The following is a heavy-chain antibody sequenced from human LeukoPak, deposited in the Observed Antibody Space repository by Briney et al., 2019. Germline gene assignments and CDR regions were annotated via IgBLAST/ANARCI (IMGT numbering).Heavy chain of an antibody. CDR3: ARQVGSIAAPPRMDY. V-gene: IGHV5-51*01. Sequence: GESLKISCTGSGYTFTDYWIGWVRQMPGKGLEWMGIIYPGDSDTRYSPSFQGLVTISADKSISTAYLQWSSLKASDTAMYYCARQVGSIAAPPRMDYWGQGTLVTVSS. CDR2: IYPGDSDT. CDR1: GYTFTDYW. J-gene: IGHJ4*02. D-gene: IGHD6-13*01.